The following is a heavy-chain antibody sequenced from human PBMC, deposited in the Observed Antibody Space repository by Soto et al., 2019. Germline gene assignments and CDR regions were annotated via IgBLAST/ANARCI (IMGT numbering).Heavy chain of an antibody. CDR1: GYTFTSYG. J-gene: IGHJ5*02. Sequence: ASVKVSCKASGYTFTSYGISWVRQAPGQGLEWMGWISAYNGNTNYAQKLQGRVTMTTDTSTSAAYMELRSLRSDDTAVYYCAGSIAAVSWFDPWGQGTLVTVSS. V-gene: IGHV1-18*01. D-gene: IGHD6-13*01. CDR3: AGSIAAVSWFDP. CDR2: ISAYNGNT.